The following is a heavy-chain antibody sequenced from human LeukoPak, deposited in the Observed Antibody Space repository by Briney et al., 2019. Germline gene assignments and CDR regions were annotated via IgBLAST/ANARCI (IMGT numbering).Heavy chain of an antibody. J-gene: IGHJ5*02. CDR3: ARALPHRRLMDTTMNQHWFDP. CDR2: INPSCGNT. CDR1: GYIFTSYY. D-gene: IGHD5-18*01. V-gene: IGHV1-46*01. Sequence: ASVKVSCKASGYIFTSYYIHWVRQAPGQGLEWVGIINPSCGNTNYAQKFQGRVTMTRDMSTSTVYMELSSLTSEDTAVYSCARALPHRRLMDTTMNQHWFDPWGQGTLVTASS.